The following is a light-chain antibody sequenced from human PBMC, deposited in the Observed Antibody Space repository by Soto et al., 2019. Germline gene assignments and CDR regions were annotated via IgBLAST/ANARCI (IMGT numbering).Light chain of an antibody. CDR3: QQLHGYPIT. CDR2: AAS. Sequence: GDSVTITFRASQTISSWLAWYQQKPGKAPKLLIYAASNFQSGVPSRFSGSGSGTHFTLTISSLQPEDFATYYCQQLHGYPITFGKGTRLEIK. CDR1: QTISSW. V-gene: IGKV1-9*01. J-gene: IGKJ5*01.